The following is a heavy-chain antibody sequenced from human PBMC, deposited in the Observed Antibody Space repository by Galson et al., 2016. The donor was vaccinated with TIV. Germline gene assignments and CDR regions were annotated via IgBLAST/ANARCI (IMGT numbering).Heavy chain of an antibody. CDR1: GYTFSSYS. CDR2: ISGYSGNT. Sequence: SVKVSCKASGYTFSSYSINWVRQAPGQGLEWMGWISGYSGNTNYAQKFQGRVTMTTDTSTGTAYMELRSLRPDDTAVYYCARGATVTPYSFFDYWGQGTLVTVFS. CDR3: ARGATVTPYSFFDY. D-gene: IGHD4-17*01. J-gene: IGHJ4*02. V-gene: IGHV1-18*04.